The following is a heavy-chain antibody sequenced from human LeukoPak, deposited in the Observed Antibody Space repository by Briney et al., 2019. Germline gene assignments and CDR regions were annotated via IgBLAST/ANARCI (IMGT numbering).Heavy chain of an antibody. D-gene: IGHD4-17*01. CDR1: EFNARYTY. CDR2: IYMGGYT. J-gene: IGHJ4*02. V-gene: IGHV3-53*01. Sequence: GGSLRLSCVASEFNARYTYMTWVRQAPGKGLEWISVIYMGGYTHYADSVKGQFTISSDNPKRTLYLQMNSLSAKDTATYYGAIGSTVFHARRWGQGTRVTVSS. CDR3: AIGSTVFHARR.